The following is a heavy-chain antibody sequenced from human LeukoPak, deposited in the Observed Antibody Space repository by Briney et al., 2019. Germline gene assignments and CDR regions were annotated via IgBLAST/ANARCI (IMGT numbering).Heavy chain of an antibody. J-gene: IGHJ4*02. V-gene: IGHV3-53*01. CDR1: GFIVSSNY. CDR2: IYSGGST. D-gene: IGHD3-9*01. Sequence: GESLRLSCAASGFIVSSNYMSWVRQAPGKGLEWVSVIYSGGSTYYADSVKGRFTISRDNSKNTLYLQMNSLRAEDTAVYYCASVLTGYYDYFDYWGQGTLVTVSS. CDR3: ASVLTGYYDYFDY.